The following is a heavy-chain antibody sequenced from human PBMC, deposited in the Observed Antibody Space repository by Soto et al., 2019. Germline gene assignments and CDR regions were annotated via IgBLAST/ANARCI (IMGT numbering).Heavy chain of an antibody. V-gene: IGHV1-18*04. CDR3: ARLEDCSGGSCYAAGFDY. CDR2: ISAYNGNT. J-gene: IGHJ4*02. Sequence: ASVKVSCKASGYTFTSYGISWVRQAPGQGREWMGWISAYNGNTNYAQKLQGRVTMTTDTSTSTAYMELRSLRSDDTAVYYCARLEDCSGGSCYAAGFDYWGQGTLVTVSS. D-gene: IGHD2-15*01. CDR1: GYTFTSYG.